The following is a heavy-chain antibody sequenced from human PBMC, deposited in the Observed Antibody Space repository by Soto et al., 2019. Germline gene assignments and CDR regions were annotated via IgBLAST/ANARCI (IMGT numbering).Heavy chain of an antibody. CDR3: ARYWNAGTLYGAFDI. V-gene: IGHV1-69*06. D-gene: IGHD4-17*01. J-gene: IGHJ3*02. CDR1: GGSFNNYV. Sequence: QVQLVQSGAEVRKPGSSVQVSCEASGGSFNNYVISWLRQAPGQGLEWMGGIIPNYEAANYAQKFRGRLTITADKATTTAYMELNSLRPEDTATYYCARYWNAGTLYGAFDIWGQGTTVIVS. CDR2: IIPNYEAA.